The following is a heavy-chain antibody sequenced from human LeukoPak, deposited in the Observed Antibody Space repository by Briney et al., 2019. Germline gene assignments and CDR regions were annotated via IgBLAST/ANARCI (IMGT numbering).Heavy chain of an antibody. CDR2: INSDGSST. Sequence: GGSLRLSCAASGFTFSLYWMHWVRQAPGKGLVWVSHINSDGSSTSYADSVKGRFTISRDNAKNTLYLQMNSLRAEDTAVYYCARATLIAAAPFDYWGQGTLVTVSS. CDR3: ARATLIAAAPFDY. J-gene: IGHJ4*02. V-gene: IGHV3-74*01. CDR1: GFTFSLYW. D-gene: IGHD6-13*01.